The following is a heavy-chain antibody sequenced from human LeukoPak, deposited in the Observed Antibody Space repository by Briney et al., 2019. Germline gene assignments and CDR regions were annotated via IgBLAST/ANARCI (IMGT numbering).Heavy chain of an antibody. V-gene: IGHV3-48*03. CDR3: ARDLDGDEDFDY. D-gene: IGHD5-24*01. J-gene: IGHJ4*02. CDR1: GYTFNNYA. CDR2: IGSNGDDK. Sequence: PGGSLRLSCAVSGYTFNNYAINWVRQAPGKGLEWLSYIGSNGDDKLYADSVKGRFTISRDDAKNSVYLQMNILGDEDTALYYCARDLDGDEDFDYGGEGTLVTVSS.